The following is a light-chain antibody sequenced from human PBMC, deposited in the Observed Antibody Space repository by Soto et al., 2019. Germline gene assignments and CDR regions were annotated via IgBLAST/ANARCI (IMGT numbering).Light chain of an antibody. J-gene: IGKJ5*01. CDR2: GAS. CDR1: QTVSSSF. CDR3: QQYGSSPPIT. V-gene: IGKV3-20*01. Sequence: IVLTHSPGSLSFSPGERAALSGRGIQTVSSSFLAWYQQKPGQAPRLLIYGASSRATGIPDRFSGSGSGTDFTLTISRLEPEDFAVYYCQQYGSSPPITFGQGTRLENK.